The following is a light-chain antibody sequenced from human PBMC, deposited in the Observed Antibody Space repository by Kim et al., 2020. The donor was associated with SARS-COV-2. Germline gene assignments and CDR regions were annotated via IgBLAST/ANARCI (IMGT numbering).Light chain of an antibody. CDR2: DVS. Sequence: QSALTHLASVSGSPGQSITISCTGTSSDVGGYNYVSWYQQHPGKAPKLMIYDVSKRPSGVSNRFSGSKSGNTASLTISGLQAEDEADYYCSSYTSSRTWVLGGGTQLTVL. J-gene: IGLJ3*02. V-gene: IGLV2-14*01. CDR3: SSYTSSRTWV. CDR1: SSDVGGYNY.